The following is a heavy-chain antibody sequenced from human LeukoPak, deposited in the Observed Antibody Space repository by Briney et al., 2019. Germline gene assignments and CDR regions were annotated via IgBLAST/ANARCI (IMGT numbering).Heavy chain of an antibody. J-gene: IGHJ5*02. CDR1: GYTFTIYD. CDR3: ARGGFYGGDNWFDP. CDR2: MNPNSGNT. D-gene: IGHD4-23*01. Sequence: GASVNVSCKASGYTFTIYDINWVRQATGQGLEWMGWMNPNSGNTGYAQKFQGRVTMTRNTSISTAYMELSSLRSEDTAVYYCARGGFYGGDNWFDPWGQGTLVTVSS. V-gene: IGHV1-8*01.